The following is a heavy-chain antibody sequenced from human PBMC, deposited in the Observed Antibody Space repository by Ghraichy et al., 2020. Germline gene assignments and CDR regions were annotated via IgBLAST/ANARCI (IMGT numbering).Heavy chain of an antibody. J-gene: IGHJ6*03. CDR2: VFYTGTT. Sequence: SETLSLTCTVSGGSVKNYYWSWIRQSPGKGLEWIGYVFYTGTTTYNPSLNSRVTISLDTSKSQFSLKLTSVTAADTAVYYCARGSITISGVVIPSYFYMDVWGKGTMVTVSS. CDR1: GGSVKNYY. D-gene: IGHD3-3*01. CDR3: ARGSITISGVVIPSYFYMDV. V-gene: IGHV4-59*02.